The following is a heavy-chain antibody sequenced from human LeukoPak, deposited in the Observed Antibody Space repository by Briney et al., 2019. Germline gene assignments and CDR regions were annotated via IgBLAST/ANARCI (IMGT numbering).Heavy chain of an antibody. Sequence: SETLSLTCTVSGGSISSYYWSWIRQPPGKGLEWIGYIYYSGSTNYNPSLKSRVTISVDTSKNQFSLKLSSVTAADTAVYYCAGYDILTGLWDWDQGALVTVSS. V-gene: IGHV4-59*01. J-gene: IGHJ4*02. CDR2: IYYSGST. D-gene: IGHD3-9*01. CDR1: GGSISSYY. CDR3: AGYDILTGLWD.